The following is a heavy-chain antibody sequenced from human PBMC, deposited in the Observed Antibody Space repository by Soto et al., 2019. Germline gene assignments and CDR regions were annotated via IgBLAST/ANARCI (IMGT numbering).Heavy chain of an antibody. CDR3: ARDDNGDNGSAFDP. CDR2: IYTSGNT. Sequence: PSETLSLTCTVSGGSISNYYWSWIRQPAGKGLEWIGRIYTSGNTNYNPSLKGRVTMSVDMSKNQFSLKLSSVAAADTAVYYCARDDNGDNGSAFDPWGQGTLVTVSS. J-gene: IGHJ5*02. V-gene: IGHV4-4*07. CDR1: GGSISNYY. D-gene: IGHD4-17*01.